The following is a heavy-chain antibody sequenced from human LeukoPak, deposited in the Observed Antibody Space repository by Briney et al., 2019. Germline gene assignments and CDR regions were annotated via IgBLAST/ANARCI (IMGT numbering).Heavy chain of an antibody. CDR2: MNPNSGNT. J-gene: IGHJ4*02. V-gene: IGHV1-8*01. CDR1: GYTFTSYD. Sequence: GASVKVSCKASGYTFTSYDINWVRQATGQGLEWMGWMNPNSGNTGYAQKFQGRVTMTRNTSISTAYMELSSLRSEDTAVYYCARDHGSAYYRAPRHWGQGTLVTVSS. CDR3: ARDHGSAYYRAPRH. D-gene: IGHD3-10*01.